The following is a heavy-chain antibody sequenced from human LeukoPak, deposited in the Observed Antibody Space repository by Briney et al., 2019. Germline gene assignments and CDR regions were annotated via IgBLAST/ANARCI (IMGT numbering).Heavy chain of an antibody. CDR1: GGSFSGYY. D-gene: IGHD3-10*01. CDR3: ARLGGSGSRN. V-gene: IGHV4-34*01. Sequence: SETLSLTCAVYGGSFSGYYWSWIRQPPGKGLEWIGEINHSGSTNYNPSLKSRVTISVDTSKNQFSLKLSSVTAADTAVYYCARLGGSGSRNWDQGTLVTVSS. J-gene: IGHJ4*02. CDR2: INHSGST.